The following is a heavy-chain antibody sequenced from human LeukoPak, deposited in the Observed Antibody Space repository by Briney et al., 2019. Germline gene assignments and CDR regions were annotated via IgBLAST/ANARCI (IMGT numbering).Heavy chain of an antibody. CDR2: ISNEITTT. J-gene: IGHJ4*02. CDR1: GFPFTNNP. Sequence: GGSLRLSCVVSGFPFTNNPMNWVRQAPGKGLEWVSYISNEITTTYYAESVKGRFTISRDNAKNSLYLQMNSLRVEDTAVYYCARDGGKSYEIDYWGQGTLVTGSS. V-gene: IGHV3-48*01. D-gene: IGHD5-18*01. CDR3: ARDGGKSYEIDY.